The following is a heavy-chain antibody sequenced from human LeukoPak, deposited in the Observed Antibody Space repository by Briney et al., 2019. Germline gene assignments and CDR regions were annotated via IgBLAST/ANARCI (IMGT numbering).Heavy chain of an antibody. CDR2: INPNSGGT. CDR1: GYTFTGYY. CDR3: ARAGLAAAGAYNWFDP. Sequence: ASVRVSCKASGYTFTGYYMHWVRQAPGQGLEWMGWINPNSGGTNYAQKFQGKVTMTRDTSISTAYMELSRLRSDDTAVYYCARAGLAAAGAYNWFDPWGQGTLVTVSS. D-gene: IGHD6-13*01. J-gene: IGHJ5*02. V-gene: IGHV1-2*02.